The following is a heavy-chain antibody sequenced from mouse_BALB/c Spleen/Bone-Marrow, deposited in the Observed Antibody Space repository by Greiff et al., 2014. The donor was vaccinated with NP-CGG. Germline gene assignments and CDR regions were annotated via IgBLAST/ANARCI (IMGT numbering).Heavy chain of an antibody. Sequence: EVQVVESGAELVRPGALVKLSCKASGSNIKDYYMHWVKQRPEQGLEWIGWIDPENGNTIYDPKFQGKASITADTSSNTAYLQLSSLTSEDTAVYYCAPIYDGYYVAWFAYWGQGTLVTVSA. V-gene: IGHV14-1*02. CDR1: GSNIKDYY. D-gene: IGHD2-3*01. CDR3: APIYDGYYVAWFAY. J-gene: IGHJ3*01. CDR2: IDPENGNT.